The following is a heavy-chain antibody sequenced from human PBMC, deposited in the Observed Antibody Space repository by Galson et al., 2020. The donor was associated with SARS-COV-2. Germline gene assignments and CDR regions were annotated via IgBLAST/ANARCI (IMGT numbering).Heavy chain of an antibody. CDR3: ARDLWRGSHDS. CDR1: GGSISSHY. D-gene: IGHD3-16*01. J-gene: IGHJ4*02. CDR2: IYYSGST. V-gene: IGHV4-59*11. Sequence: SETLSLTCTVSGGSISSHYWSWIRQPPGKGLVWIGYIYYSGSTNSKPSLKSRVTILVDSSKNQFSLRLTSVTAADTAVYYCARDLWRGSHDSWGQGTLVTVSS.